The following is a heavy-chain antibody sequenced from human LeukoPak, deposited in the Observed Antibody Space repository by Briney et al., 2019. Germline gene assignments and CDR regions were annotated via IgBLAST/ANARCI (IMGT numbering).Heavy chain of an antibody. CDR3: ARSTKYVWEAYFDY. CDR2: INPNSGGT. J-gene: IGHJ4*02. D-gene: IGHD3-16*01. CDR1: GYTFTDYY. Sequence: GASVKVSCKASGYTFTDYYLHWVRQAPGQGLEWMGWINPNSGGTNYAQKFQGRVTMTRDTSISTAYMELSRLRSDDTAVYYCARSTKYVWEAYFDYWGQGTLVTVSS. V-gene: IGHV1-2*02.